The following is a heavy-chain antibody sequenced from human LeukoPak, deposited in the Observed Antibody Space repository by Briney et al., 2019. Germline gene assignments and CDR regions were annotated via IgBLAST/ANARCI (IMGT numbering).Heavy chain of an antibody. V-gene: IGHV4-34*01. D-gene: IGHD4-17*01. J-gene: IGHJ4*02. CDR1: GGSFSGYY. CDR3: ARLWVTTTN. CDR2: INHSGST. Sequence: PSETLSLTCAVYGGSFSGYYWSWIRQPPGKGLEWIGEINHSGSTNYKPSLKSRATISVDTSKNQFSLKLSSVTAADTAVYYCARLWVTTTNWGQGTLVTVSS.